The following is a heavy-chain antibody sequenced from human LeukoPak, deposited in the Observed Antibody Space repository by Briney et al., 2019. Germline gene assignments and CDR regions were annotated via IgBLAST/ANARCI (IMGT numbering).Heavy chain of an antibody. D-gene: IGHD5-18*01. J-gene: IGHJ5*02. V-gene: IGHV4-59*01. Sequence: SETLSLTCTVSGVSMSSYYWSWIRQPPGKGLEWIGYLYHSGSANYNPSLKSRVTLSVDTSKNQFYLKLSSMTAADTAFYYCARNLGYSGSHWFDPWGQGTLVTVSS. CDR2: LYHSGSA. CDR1: GVSMSSYY. CDR3: ARNLGYSGSHWFDP.